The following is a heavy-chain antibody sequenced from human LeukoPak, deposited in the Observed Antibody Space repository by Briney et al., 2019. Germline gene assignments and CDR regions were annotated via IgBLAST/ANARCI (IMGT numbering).Heavy chain of an antibody. J-gene: IGHJ4*02. D-gene: IGHD2-2*01. CDR2: IIPIFGTA. Sequence: SVKVSCKASGGTFSSYAISWVRQAPGQGLEWMGGIIPIFGTANYAQKFQGRVTITADESTSTAYMELSSLRSEDTAVYYCARKVEYCSSTSCYLDYWGQGTLVTASS. CDR1: GGTFSSYA. CDR3: ARKVEYCSSTSCYLDY. V-gene: IGHV1-69*13.